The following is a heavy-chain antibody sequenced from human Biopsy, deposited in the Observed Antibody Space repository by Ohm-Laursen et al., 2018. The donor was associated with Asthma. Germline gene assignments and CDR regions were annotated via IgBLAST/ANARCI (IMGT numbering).Heavy chain of an antibody. V-gene: IGHV4-31*03. D-gene: IGHD3-22*01. CDR2: IYYGGST. CDR1: YGSITSGGYY. J-gene: IGHJ4*02. Sequence: TLSLTCTVSYGSITSGGYYWTWIRQHPGKGLEWIGFIYYGGSTYYNPSLKSRVSISIDTSKNQFSLKLSSVTAADTAVYYCARAQDYYDSRGYYRSFDYWGQGTLLTVSS. CDR3: ARAQDYYDSRGYYRSFDY.